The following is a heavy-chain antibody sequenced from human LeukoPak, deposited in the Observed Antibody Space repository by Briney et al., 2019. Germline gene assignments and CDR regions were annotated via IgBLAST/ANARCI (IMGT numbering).Heavy chain of an antibody. CDR2: MNPNSGNT. D-gene: IGHD4-17*01. J-gene: IGHJ4*02. CDR1: GYTFTSSD. V-gene: IGHV1-8*01. CDR3: ARTLSRLNHYGDSAADS. Sequence: GASVKVSCKASGYTFTSSDINWVRQATGQGLEWMGWMNPNSGNTGYAQKFQGRVTLTRDASISTAYMELTSLRSEDTAVYYCARTLSRLNHYGDSAADSWGRGTLVTVSS.